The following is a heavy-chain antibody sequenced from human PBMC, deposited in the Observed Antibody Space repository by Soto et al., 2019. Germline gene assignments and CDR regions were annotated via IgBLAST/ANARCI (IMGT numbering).Heavy chain of an antibody. CDR3: ARAGYSSSSLYFDY. J-gene: IGHJ4*02. D-gene: IGHD6-13*01. Sequence: SETLSLTCTVSGGSISSGGYYWSWIRQHPGKGLEWIRYIYYSGSTYYNPSLKSRVTISVDTSKNQFSLKLSSVTAADTAVYYCARAGYSSSSLYFDYWGQGTLVTVSS. V-gene: IGHV4-31*03. CDR2: IYYSGST. CDR1: GGSISSGGYY.